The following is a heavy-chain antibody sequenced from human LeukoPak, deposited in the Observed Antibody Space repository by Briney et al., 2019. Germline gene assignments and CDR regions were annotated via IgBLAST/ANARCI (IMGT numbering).Heavy chain of an antibody. V-gene: IGHV4-34*01. Sequence: PSETLSLTCAVYGGSFSGYYWSWIRQPPGKGLEWIGEINHSGSTNYNPSLKSRVTISVDTSKNQFSLKLSSVTAADTAVYYCARRMRYFDWLGKSGAFDIWGQGTMVTVSS. CDR2: INHSGST. CDR1: GGSFSGYY. J-gene: IGHJ3*02. CDR3: ARRMRYFDWLGKSGAFDI. D-gene: IGHD3-9*01.